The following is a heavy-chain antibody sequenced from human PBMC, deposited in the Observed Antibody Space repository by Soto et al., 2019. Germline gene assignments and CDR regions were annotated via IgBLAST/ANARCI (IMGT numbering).Heavy chain of an antibody. Sequence: SETLSLTCTVSGGSISSYYWSWIRQPPGKGLEWIGYIYYSGSTNYNPSLKSRVTISVDTSKNQFSLKLSSVTAADTAVYYCARGLDSGGWYYYFDYWGQGTLVTVSS. V-gene: IGHV4-59*01. D-gene: IGHD6-19*01. J-gene: IGHJ4*02. CDR1: GGSISSYY. CDR3: ARGLDSGGWYYYFDY. CDR2: IYYSGST.